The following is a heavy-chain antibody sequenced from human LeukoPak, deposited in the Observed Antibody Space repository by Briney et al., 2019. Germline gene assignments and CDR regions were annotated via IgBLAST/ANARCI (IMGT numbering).Heavy chain of an antibody. J-gene: IGHJ4*02. CDR2: INPNSGGT. CDR3: ARKGSYFDY. V-gene: IGHV1-2*02. Sequence: GASVKVSCKASGGTFSSYAISWVRQAPGQGLEWMGWINPNSGGTNYAQKFQGRVTMTMDTSITTAYMELSGLTSDDTAVYYCARKGSYFDYWGQGTLVTVSS. CDR1: GGTFSSYA. D-gene: IGHD3-10*01.